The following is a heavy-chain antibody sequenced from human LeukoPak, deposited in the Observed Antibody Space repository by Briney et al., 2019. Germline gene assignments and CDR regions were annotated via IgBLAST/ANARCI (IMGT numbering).Heavy chain of an antibody. CDR3: AKEYCSGGSCYLPRDAFDI. CDR2: ISGSGGST. J-gene: IGHJ3*02. Sequence: GGSLRLSCAASGFTFSSYAINWVRQAPGKGLEWVSAISGSGGSTYYADSVKGRFTIPRDNSKNTLYLQMNRLRAEDTAVYYCAKEYCSGGSCYLPRDAFDIWGKGTMVTVSS. D-gene: IGHD2-15*01. V-gene: IGHV3-23*01. CDR1: GFTFSSYA.